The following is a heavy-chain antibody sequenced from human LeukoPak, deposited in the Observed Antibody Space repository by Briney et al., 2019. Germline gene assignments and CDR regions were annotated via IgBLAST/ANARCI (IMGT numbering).Heavy chain of an antibody. CDR1: GFTFSSYS. Sequence: PGGSLRLSCAASGFTFSSYSMNWVRQAPGKGLEWVSYIEYSSSSIYYADSVKGRFTISRDNSKNTLYLQMNSLRAEDTAVYYCAKDPGYYDSSGLGFDYWGQGTLVTVSS. D-gene: IGHD3-22*01. CDR3: AKDPGYYDSSGLGFDY. V-gene: IGHV3-48*01. CDR2: IEYSSSSI. J-gene: IGHJ4*02.